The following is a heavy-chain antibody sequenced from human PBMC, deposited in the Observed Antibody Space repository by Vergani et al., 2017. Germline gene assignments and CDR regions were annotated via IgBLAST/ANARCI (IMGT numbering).Heavy chain of an antibody. CDR2: ISWNSGSI. CDR1: GFTFDDYA. CDR3: ARANQGSSYYGMDV. Sequence: EVQLVESGGGLVQPGRSLRLSCAASGFTFDDYAMHWVRQAPGKGLEWVSGISWNSGSIGYADSVKGRFTISRDNAKNSLYLQMNSLRAEDTAVYYCARANQGSSYYGMDVWGQGTTVTVSS. J-gene: IGHJ6*02. D-gene: IGHD1-14*01. V-gene: IGHV3-9*01.